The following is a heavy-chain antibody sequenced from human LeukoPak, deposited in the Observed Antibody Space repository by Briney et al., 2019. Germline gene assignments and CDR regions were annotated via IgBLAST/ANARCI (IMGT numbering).Heavy chain of an antibody. CDR2: IWPGDSDT. D-gene: IGHD4-17*01. CDR1: GYSFTTYW. J-gene: IGHJ4*02. Sequence: GESLKIPCKGSGYSFTTYWIGWVRQMPGKGLEWMGIIWPGDSDTRYSPSFQGQVTISADKSIDTAYLQWSSLKASDTAMYYCALRLYGDFDYWGQGTLVTVSS. CDR3: ALRLYGDFDY. V-gene: IGHV5-51*01.